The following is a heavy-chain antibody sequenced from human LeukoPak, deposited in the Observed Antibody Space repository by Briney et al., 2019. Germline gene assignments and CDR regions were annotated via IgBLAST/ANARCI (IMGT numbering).Heavy chain of an antibody. CDR2: ISYDGSNK. J-gene: IGHJ4*02. Sequence: PGGSLRLSCVASGFTFSSYAMHWVRQAPGKGLEWVAVISYDGSNKYYADSVKGRFTISRDNSKNTLYLQMNSLRAEDTAVYYCARELATPDSYWGQGTLVTVSS. CDR3: ARELATPDSY. V-gene: IGHV3-30-3*01. CDR1: GFTFSSYA. D-gene: IGHD1-1*01.